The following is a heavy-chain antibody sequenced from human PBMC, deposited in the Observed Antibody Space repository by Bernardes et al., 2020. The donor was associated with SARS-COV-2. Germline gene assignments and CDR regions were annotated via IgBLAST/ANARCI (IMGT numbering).Heavy chain of an antibody. J-gene: IGHJ4*02. CDR1: GYTFTRYD. D-gene: IGHD5-12*01. V-gene: IGHV1-8*01. CDR3: ARGAATIGY. CDR2: MTPTSGTT. Sequence: VQGICKASGYTFTRYDITWVRQATGQELEWMGWMTPTSGTTGYAQTFQGRVTMTRNTSISTAYMELSSLRSEDTAVYYCARGAATIGYWGQGTLVTVSS.